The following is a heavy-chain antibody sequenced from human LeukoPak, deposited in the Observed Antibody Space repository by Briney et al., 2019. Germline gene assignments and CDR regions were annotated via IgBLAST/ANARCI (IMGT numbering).Heavy chain of an antibody. Sequence: SETLSLTCAVYGGSFSGYYWSWIRQPPGKGLEWIGEINHSGSTNYNPSLKSRVTISVDTSKNQFSLKLSSVTAADTAVYYCAKSLPYYGSGSYYKIGWFDPWGQGTLVTVSS. CDR1: GGSFSGYY. J-gene: IGHJ5*02. D-gene: IGHD3-10*01. CDR3: AKSLPYYGSGSYYKIGWFDP. V-gene: IGHV4-34*01. CDR2: INHSGST.